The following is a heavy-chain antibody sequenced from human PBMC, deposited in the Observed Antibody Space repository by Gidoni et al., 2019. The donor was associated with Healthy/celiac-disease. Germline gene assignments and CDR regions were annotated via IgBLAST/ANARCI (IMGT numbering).Heavy chain of an antibody. Sequence: QVQLVESGGGVVQPGRSLRLSCAASGFTFSSYGLHWVRQAPGKGLEWVAVISDDGSNKSDADSVKGRFTISRDNSKNTLYLQMNSLRAEDTAVYYCAKGKGSGSYHFDYWGQGTLVTVSS. CDR1: GFTFSSYG. J-gene: IGHJ4*02. CDR2: ISDDGSNK. V-gene: IGHV3-30*18. CDR3: AKGKGSGSYHFDY. D-gene: IGHD3-10*01.